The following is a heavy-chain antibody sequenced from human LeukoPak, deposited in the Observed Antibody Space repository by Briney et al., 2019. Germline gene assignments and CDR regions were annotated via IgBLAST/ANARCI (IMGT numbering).Heavy chain of an antibody. CDR1: GFTINTSY. Sequence: GGSLRLSCAASGFTINTSYMSWVRQAPGKGLEWVSGIYTGNSTIYADSVRGRFTISRDNSKNTLYLQMNSLRAEDTSVYYCVGYHSERPAPWGQGTLVTVSS. J-gene: IGHJ5*02. CDR2: IYTGNST. CDR3: VGYHSERPAP. V-gene: IGHV3-53*01. D-gene: IGHD6-13*01.